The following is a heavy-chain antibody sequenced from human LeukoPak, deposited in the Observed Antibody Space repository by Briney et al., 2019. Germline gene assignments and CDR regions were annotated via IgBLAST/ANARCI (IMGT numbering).Heavy chain of an antibody. CDR1: GFTFSSYA. Sequence: GGSLRLSCAASGFTFSSYAMSWVRQAPGKGLEWVSAISGSGGSTYYADSVRGRFTISRDNSKNTLYLQMNSLGAEDTAVYYCAKHYQLLYGWFDPWGQGTLVTVSS. V-gene: IGHV3-23*01. D-gene: IGHD2-2*02. J-gene: IGHJ5*02. CDR3: AKHYQLLYGWFDP. CDR2: ISGSGGST.